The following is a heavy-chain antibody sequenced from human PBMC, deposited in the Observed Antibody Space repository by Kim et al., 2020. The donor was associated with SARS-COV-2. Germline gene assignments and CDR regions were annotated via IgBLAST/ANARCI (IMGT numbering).Heavy chain of an antibody. CDR1: GFTFSSYS. Sequence: GGSLRLSCAASGFTFSSYSMNWVRQAPGKGLEWVSSISSSSSYIYYADSVKGRFTISRDNAKNSLYLQMNSLRAEDTAVYYCARDARRITGTTPRGWCYYSIYIWGQGTTFTLSS. J-gene: IGHJ6*02. CDR3: ARDARRITGTTPRGWCYYSIYI. V-gene: IGHV3-21*01. D-gene: IGHD1-20*01. CDR2: ISSSSSYI.